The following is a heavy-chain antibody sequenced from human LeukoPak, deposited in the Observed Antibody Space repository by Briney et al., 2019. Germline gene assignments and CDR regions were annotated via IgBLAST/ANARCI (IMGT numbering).Heavy chain of an antibody. CDR3: ASASRISTADAVC. J-gene: IGHJ4*02. CDR2: MKGGGET. Sequence: GGSLRLFCAASGFSFTKCAVSWLRQATARGPEWLLSMKGGGETFYADSVKRRFTLTRNDSNNPVFHQLNMRRVEETVIYYSASASRISTADAVCWGQGTQVTVSS. V-gene: IGHV3-23*01. CDR1: GFSFTKCA. D-gene: IGHD3-3*01.